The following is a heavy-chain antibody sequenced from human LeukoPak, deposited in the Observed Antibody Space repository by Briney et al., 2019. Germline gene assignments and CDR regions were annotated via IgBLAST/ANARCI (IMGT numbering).Heavy chain of an antibody. J-gene: IGHJ4*02. D-gene: IGHD4-23*01. Sequence: KPSQTLSLTCTVSGGSISSGGYYWSWIRQHPGKGLEWIGYIYYSGSTYYNPSLKSRVTISVDTSKNQFSLKLSSVTAADTAVYYCARVMDYGGDFDYWGQGTLSPSPQ. V-gene: IGHV4-31*03. CDR1: GGSISSGGYY. CDR3: ARVMDYGGDFDY. CDR2: IYYSGST.